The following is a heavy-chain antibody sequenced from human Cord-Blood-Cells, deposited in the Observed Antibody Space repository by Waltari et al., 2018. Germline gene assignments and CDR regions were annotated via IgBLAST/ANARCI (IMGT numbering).Heavy chain of an antibody. CDR2: IRSKANSYAT. CDR3: TSGYDDY. J-gene: IGHJ4*02. Sequence: EVQLVESGGGLVQPGGSLTLPSAAAGLTSSGSAMHWVRQASGKGLEWVGRIRSKANSYATAYAASVKGRFTISRDDSKNTAYLQMNSLKTEDTAVYYCTSGYDDYWGQGTLVTVSS. V-gene: IGHV3-73*02. D-gene: IGHD5-12*01. CDR1: GLTSSGSA.